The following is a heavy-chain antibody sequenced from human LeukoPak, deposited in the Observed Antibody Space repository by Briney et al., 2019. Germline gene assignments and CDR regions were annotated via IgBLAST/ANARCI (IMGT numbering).Heavy chain of an antibody. CDR3: ARETYSSSWYHDAFDI. CDR2: IYYSGNT. D-gene: IGHD6-13*01. Sequence: SETLSLTCTVSGGSISSDYWSWIRQPPGKGLEWIGYIYYSGNTNYNPSLKSRVTISVDTSKNQFSLKLSSVTAADTAFYYCARETYSSSWYHDAFDIWGQETMVTVSS. J-gene: IGHJ3*02. V-gene: IGHV4-59*01. CDR1: GGSISSDY.